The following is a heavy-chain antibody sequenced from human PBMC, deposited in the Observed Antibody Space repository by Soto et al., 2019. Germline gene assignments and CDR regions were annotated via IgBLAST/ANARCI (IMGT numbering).Heavy chain of an antibody. V-gene: IGHV3-33*01. CDR3: ARDASYYNLWSGYYPSRNGMDV. D-gene: IGHD3-3*01. CDR2: IWYDGSKK. Sequence: QVQVVESGGGVVQPGRSLRLSCAASGFTFSSFGMHWVRQAPGKGLEWVSLIWYDGSKKSYGDSVKGRFTISRDNSRNTVYLQMNSLRADDTAVYYCARDASYYNLWSGYYPSRNGMDVRGQGTTVTVSS. CDR1: GFTFSSFG. J-gene: IGHJ6*02.